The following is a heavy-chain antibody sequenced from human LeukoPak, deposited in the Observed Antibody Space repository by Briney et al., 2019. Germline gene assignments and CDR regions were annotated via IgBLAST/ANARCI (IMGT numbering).Heavy chain of an antibody. Sequence: PGRPLRLSCAASGFTFDDYAMHWVRQAPGKGLEWVSGISWNSGSIGYADSVKGRFTISRDNAKNSLYLQMNSLRAEDTALYYCAKAQTLDYWGQGTLVTVSS. V-gene: IGHV3-9*01. CDR1: GFTFDDYA. CDR3: AKAQTLDY. CDR2: ISWNSGSI. J-gene: IGHJ4*02.